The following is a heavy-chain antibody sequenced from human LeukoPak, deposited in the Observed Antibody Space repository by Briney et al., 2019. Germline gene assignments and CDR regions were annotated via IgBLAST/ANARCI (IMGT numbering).Heavy chain of an antibody. Sequence: PGGSLRLSCAASAFTLRSYTMNWVRQAPGKEPEWVSYISISSTTIYYADSVKGRFTISRDNAKNSLYLQMNSLRAEDTALYYCARDPAGVYYFDYWGQGTLVTVSS. CDR2: ISISSTTI. D-gene: IGHD7-27*01. J-gene: IGHJ4*02. CDR3: ARDPAGVYYFDY. CDR1: AFTLRSYT. V-gene: IGHV3-48*01.